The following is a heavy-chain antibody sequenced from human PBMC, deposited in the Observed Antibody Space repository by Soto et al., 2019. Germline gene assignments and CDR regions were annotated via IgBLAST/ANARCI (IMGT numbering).Heavy chain of an antibody. CDR1: GYMFRSYG. CDR2: ISAYNGDT. Sequence: ASVKVSCKASGYMFRSYGISWVRQAPGKGLEWVGWISAYNGDTHYAPKFQDRITLSTETSTDTAYMELRSLRLDDTAVYYCARDWSRYYDNSGLIWFYWGQGSLVTVSS. D-gene: IGHD3-22*01. V-gene: IGHV1-18*04. CDR3: ARDWSRYYDNSGLIWFY. J-gene: IGHJ4*02.